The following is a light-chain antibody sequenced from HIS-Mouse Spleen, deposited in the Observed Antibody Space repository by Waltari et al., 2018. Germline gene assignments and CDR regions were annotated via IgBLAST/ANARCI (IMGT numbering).Light chain of an antibody. CDR3: NSRDSSGNHLV. J-gene: IGLJ3*02. V-gene: IGLV3-19*01. CDR1: SLRSYY. CDR2: GKN. Sequence: SSELTQDPAVSVALGQTVRITCQGDSLRSYYASWDQQKPGQAPVLVIYGKNNRPSGIPDRCAGSSSGNTASWTITGAQAEDEADYYCNSRDSSGNHLVVGGGTKLTVL.